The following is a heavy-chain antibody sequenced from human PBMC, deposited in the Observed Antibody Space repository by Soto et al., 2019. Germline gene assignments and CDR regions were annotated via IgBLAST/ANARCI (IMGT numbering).Heavy chain of an antibody. CDR3: ARGQNYDILTGQLDY. CDR2: ISYDGSNK. CDR1: GFTFSSYA. V-gene: IGHV3-30-3*01. D-gene: IGHD3-9*01. Sequence: GGSLRLSCAASGFTFSSYAMHWVRQAPGKGLEWVAVISYDGSNKYYADSVKGRFTISRDNSKNTLYLQMNSLRAEDTAVYYCARGQNYDILTGQLDYWGQGTLVTVSS. J-gene: IGHJ4*02.